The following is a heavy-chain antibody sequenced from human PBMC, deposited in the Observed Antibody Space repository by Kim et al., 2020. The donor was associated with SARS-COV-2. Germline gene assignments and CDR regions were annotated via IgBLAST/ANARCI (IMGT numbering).Heavy chain of an antibody. D-gene: IGHD2-2*03. V-gene: IGHV3-7*01. CDR2: IKQDGSEK. Sequence: GGSLRLSCAASGFTFSNYWMDWVRQAPGKGLEWVAKIKQDGSEKYYVDSVKGRFTIYRYNDKNSSEIEMNRMRQEYTVLYYCAREWILWGQGTRVTVSS. CDR3: AREWIL. CDR1: GFTFSNYW. J-gene: IGHJ4*02.